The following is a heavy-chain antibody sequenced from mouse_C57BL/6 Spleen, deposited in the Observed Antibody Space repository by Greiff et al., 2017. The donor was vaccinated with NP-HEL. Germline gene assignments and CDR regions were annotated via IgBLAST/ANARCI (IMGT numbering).Heavy chain of an antibody. D-gene: IGHD2-1*01. Sequence: EVNVVESGGGLVKPGGSLKLSCAASGFTFSSYAMSWVRQTPEKRLEWVATISDGGSYTYYPDNVKGRFTISRDNAKNNLYLQMSHLKSEDTAMYYCARDGGNYVGYAMDYWGQGTSVTVSS. V-gene: IGHV5-4*01. CDR1: GFTFSSYA. CDR3: ARDGGNYVGYAMDY. CDR2: ISDGGSYT. J-gene: IGHJ4*01.